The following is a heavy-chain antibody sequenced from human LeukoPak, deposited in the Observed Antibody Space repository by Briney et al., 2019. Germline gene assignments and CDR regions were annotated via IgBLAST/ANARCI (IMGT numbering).Heavy chain of an antibody. V-gene: IGHV1-46*01. CDR2: INPSGGST. J-gene: IGHJ4*02. Sequence: ASVKVSCKASGYTFTSYYMHWVRQAPGQGLEWMGIINPSGGSTSYAQKFQGRVTMTRDTSTSTVYMELSSLRSEDTAVYYCAREQPDDVLCSSTSCYVYWGQGTLVTVSS. CDR3: AREQPDDVLCSSTSCYVY. CDR1: GYTFTSYY. D-gene: IGHD2-2*01.